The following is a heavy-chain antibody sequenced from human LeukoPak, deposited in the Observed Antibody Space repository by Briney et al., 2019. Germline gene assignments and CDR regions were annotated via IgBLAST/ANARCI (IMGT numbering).Heavy chain of an antibody. V-gene: IGHV3-30*04. J-gene: IGHJ4*02. Sequence: PGGSLRLSCAASGFTFSSHALHWVRQAPGNGLDWVAFITYDGRNKYYADSVKGRFTISRDNSKNTLYLQMNSLRGDDTAVYYCARGDHIGGAATGYFEYWGQGTLVTVTS. D-gene: IGHD1-26*01. CDR3: ARGDHIGGAATGYFEY. CDR2: ITYDGRNK. CDR1: GFTFSSHA.